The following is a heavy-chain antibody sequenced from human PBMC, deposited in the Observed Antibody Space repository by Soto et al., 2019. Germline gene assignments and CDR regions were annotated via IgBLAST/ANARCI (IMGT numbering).Heavy chain of an antibody. V-gene: IGHV3-7*01. J-gene: IGHJ4*02. Sequence: PGGSLRLSCAVSGFTFGSYWMNWVRLIPGKGLEWVAYIKPDGSATYYVDSVKGRFTISRDNAKNSPYLQMNSLRVEDTSVYYCARAGYCGPGCYYYFDYWGQGXLVTVPS. CDR3: ARAGYCGPGCYYYFDY. D-gene: IGHD2-21*02. CDR1: GFTFGSYW. CDR2: IKPDGSAT.